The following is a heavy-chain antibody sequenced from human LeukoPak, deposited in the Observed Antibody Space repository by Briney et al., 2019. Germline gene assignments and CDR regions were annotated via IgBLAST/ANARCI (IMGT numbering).Heavy chain of an antibody. D-gene: IGHD3-10*01. V-gene: IGHV1-69*05. CDR3: ARDPGLWFGELRAFSFDY. Sequence: SVKVSCKASGGTFSSYAISWVRQAPGQGLEWMGGIIPIFGTANYAQKFQGRVTITTDESTSTAYMELSSLRSEDTAVYYCARDPGLWFGELRAFSFDYWGQGTLVTVSS. CDR1: GGTFSSYA. CDR2: IIPIFGTA. J-gene: IGHJ4*02.